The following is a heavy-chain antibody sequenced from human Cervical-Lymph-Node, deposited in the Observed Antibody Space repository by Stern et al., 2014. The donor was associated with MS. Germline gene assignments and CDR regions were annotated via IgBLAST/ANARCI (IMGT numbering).Heavy chain of an antibody. J-gene: IGHJ4*02. Sequence: DQLVESGAEVKKPGASVKVSCKASGYTFTSYAMHWVRQAPGQRLEWMGWINAGNGHTKYSQKFQGRVTITRDTSASTAYMELSSLRSEDTAVYYCARSDSSAWFSSSRYSLVWGQGTLVTVSS. CDR1: GYTFTSYA. D-gene: IGHD6-19*01. CDR2: INAGNGHT. V-gene: IGHV1-3*01. CDR3: ARSDSSAWFSSSRYSLV.